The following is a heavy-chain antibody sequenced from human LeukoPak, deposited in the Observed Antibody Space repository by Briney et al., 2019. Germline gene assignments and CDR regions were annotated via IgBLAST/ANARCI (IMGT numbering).Heavy chain of an antibody. Sequence: GRSLRLSCAASGFTFNSYGMHWVRQAPGKGLEWVAVTWYDGSNKYYADSVKGRFTISRDNSKNTLYLQMNSLRAEDTAVYYCARGGPTYYYGSGSLRYWGQGTLVTVSS. CDR3: ARGGPTYYYGSGSLRY. D-gene: IGHD3-10*01. CDR2: TWYDGSNK. J-gene: IGHJ4*02. CDR1: GFTFNSYG. V-gene: IGHV3-33*01.